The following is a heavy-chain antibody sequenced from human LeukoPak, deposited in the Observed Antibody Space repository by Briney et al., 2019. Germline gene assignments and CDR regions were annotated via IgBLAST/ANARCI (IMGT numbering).Heavy chain of an antibody. CDR1: GYTFTVYY. CDR3: ARDGNWGSLRGAFDI. V-gene: IGHV1-2*02. J-gene: IGHJ3*02. Sequence: ASVKVSCKASGYTFTVYYMHWVRQAPGQGLEWMGWINPNSGGTNYAQNFQGRVTMTRDTSISTAYMELSRLRSDNTAVYYCARDGNWGSLRGAFDIWGQGTMVTVSS. D-gene: IGHD7-27*01. CDR2: INPNSGGT.